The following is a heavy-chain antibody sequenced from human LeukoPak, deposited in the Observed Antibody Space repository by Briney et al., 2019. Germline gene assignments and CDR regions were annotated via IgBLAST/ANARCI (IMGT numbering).Heavy chain of an antibody. CDR2: LYYTGSI. J-gene: IGHJ3*02. V-gene: IGHV4-39*01. CDR1: GGSISSTPYY. CDR3: ALSLIPMAFDAFGI. D-gene: IGHD2-8*01. Sequence: SETLSLTCTVSGGSISSTPYYWGWFRQPPGKGLEWIATLYYTGSIYFTPSLKSRVTISVDTSKNQFSLKLSSVTAADTALYYCALSLIPMAFDAFGIWGQGTLVTVSS.